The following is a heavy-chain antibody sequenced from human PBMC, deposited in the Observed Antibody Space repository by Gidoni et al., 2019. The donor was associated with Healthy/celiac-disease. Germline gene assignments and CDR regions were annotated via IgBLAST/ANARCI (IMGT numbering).Heavy chain of an antibody. Sequence: EVQLVESGGGLVQPGGSLRLSCAASGFTFSSYSMNWVRQAPGKGLEWVSYISSSSSTIDYADSGKGRFTISRDNAKNSLYLQMNSLRAEDTAVYYCASYNDYSNYYYYYYGMDVWGQGTTVTVSS. V-gene: IGHV3-48*01. D-gene: IGHD4-4*01. CDR2: ISSSSSTI. CDR1: GFTFSSYS. J-gene: IGHJ6*02. CDR3: ASYNDYSNYYYYYYGMDV.